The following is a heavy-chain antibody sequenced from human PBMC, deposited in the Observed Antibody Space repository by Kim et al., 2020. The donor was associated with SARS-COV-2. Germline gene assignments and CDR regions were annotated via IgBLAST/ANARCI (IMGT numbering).Heavy chain of an antibody. Sequence: GGSLRLSCAASGFTFGDYAMHWVRQAPGKGLEWVSGISWNSGSIGYADSVKGRFTISRDNAKNSLYLQMNSLRAEDTALYYCAKEALGLYYYYYGMDVWGQGTTVTVSS. J-gene: IGHJ6*02. V-gene: IGHV3-9*01. CDR3: AKEALGLYYYYYGMDV. CDR2: ISWNSGSI. CDR1: GFTFGDYA.